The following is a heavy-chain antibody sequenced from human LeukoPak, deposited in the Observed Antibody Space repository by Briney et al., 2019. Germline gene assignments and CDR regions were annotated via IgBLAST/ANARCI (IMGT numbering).Heavy chain of an antibody. D-gene: IGHD1-26*01. CDR2: INDSGST. Sequence: SETLSLTCAVYGVSLSGYYGSWIRQSPGKGLEWIGEINDSGSTNYNPSLKSRVTIAVDTSKNQFSLRLSSVTAADTAVYYCAKVGVSDTVGASVQAGRWYFDLWGRGDLVTVSS. V-gene: IGHV4-34*01. J-gene: IGHJ2*01. CDR3: AKVGVSDTVGASVQAGRWYFDL. CDR1: GVSLSGYY.